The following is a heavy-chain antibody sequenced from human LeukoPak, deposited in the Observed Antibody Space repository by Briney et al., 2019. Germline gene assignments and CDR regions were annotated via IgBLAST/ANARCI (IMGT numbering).Heavy chain of an antibody. CDR3: ARVVKDIVVGGTRDRKVYYGMDV. V-gene: IGHV4-39*07. CDR1: GGSISSSSYY. J-gene: IGHJ6*02. Sequence: SETLSLTCTVSGGSISSSSYYWGWIRQPPGKGLEWIGSIYYSGSTYYDPSLKSRVTISVDTSKNQFSLKLSSVTAADTAVYYCARVVKDIVVGGTRDRKVYYGMDVWGQGTTVTVSS. D-gene: IGHD2-2*01. CDR2: IYYSGST.